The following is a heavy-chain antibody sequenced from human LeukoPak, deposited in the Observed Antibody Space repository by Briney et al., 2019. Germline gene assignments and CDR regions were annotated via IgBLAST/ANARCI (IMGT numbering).Heavy chain of an antibody. Sequence: SETLSLTCTVSGGSISSSSYYWGWIRQPPGKGLEWIGSIYCSGSTYYNPSLKSRVTISVDTSKNQFSLKLSSVTAADTAVYYCARLNTMIVVVITTPLYYFDYWGQGTLVTVSS. V-gene: IGHV4-39*01. J-gene: IGHJ4*02. CDR1: GGSISSSSYY. CDR2: IYCSGST. D-gene: IGHD3-22*01. CDR3: ARLNTMIVVVITTPLYYFDY.